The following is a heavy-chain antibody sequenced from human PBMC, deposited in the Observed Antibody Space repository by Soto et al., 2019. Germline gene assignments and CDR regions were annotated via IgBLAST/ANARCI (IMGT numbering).Heavy chain of an antibody. CDR2: TYYRSKWYN. V-gene: IGHV6-1*01. J-gene: IGHJ3*02. Sequence: ASVGDGYIGDSAAWHWIRKSPSRGLEWLGRTYYRSKWYNDYAVSVKSRITINPDTSKNQFSLQLNSVTPEDTAVYYCARGGIVAGLHHEAFDIWGQGTLVT. D-gene: IGHD5-12*01. CDR3: ARGGIVAGLHHEAFDI. CDR1: GDGYIGDSAA.